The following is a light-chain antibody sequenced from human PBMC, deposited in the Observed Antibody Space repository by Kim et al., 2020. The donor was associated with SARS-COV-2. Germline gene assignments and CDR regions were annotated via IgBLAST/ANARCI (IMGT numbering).Light chain of an antibody. CDR3: QQYHDWRIT. J-gene: IGKJ5*01. V-gene: IGKV3-15*01. Sequence: VAPGERVTRSCRASQRVVSDLGWYQQKPGQAPRLLIYGASTRATGVPARFTVSGSGTDFTLTISSLQSEDFAVYYCQQYHDWRITFGQGTRLEIK. CDR2: GAS. CDR1: QRVVSD.